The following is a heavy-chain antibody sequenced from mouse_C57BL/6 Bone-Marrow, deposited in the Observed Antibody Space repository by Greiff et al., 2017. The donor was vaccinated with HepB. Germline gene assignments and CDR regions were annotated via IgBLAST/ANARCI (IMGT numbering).Heavy chain of an antibody. J-gene: IGHJ3*01. CDR2: INPNNGGT. V-gene: IGHV1-26*01. CDR1: GYTFTDYY. D-gene: IGHD2-12*01. Sequence: VQLQQSGPELVKPGASVKISCKASGYTFTDYYMNWVKQSHGKSLEWIGDINPNNGGTSYNQKFTGKATLTVDKSSSTAFMVLRSLTSEDSAVYYCASGYSSWFAYWGQGTLVTVSA. CDR3: ASGYSSWFAY.